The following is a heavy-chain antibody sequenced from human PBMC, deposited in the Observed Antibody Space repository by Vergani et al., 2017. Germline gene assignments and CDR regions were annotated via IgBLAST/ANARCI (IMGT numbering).Heavy chain of an antibody. D-gene: IGHD4-11*01. CDR1: GFTFSSYS. Sequence: EVQLVESGGGLVKPGGSLRLSCAASGFTFSSYSMNWVRQAPGKGLEWVSSISSSSSYIYYEDSVKGRFTISRDNAKNSLLLQMNSRRADDSAVYYYPRDLHTDHYYYYGMDVWGQGTTVTVSS. CDR3: PRDLHTDHYYYYGMDV. CDR2: ISSSSSYI. V-gene: IGHV3-21*01. J-gene: IGHJ6*02.